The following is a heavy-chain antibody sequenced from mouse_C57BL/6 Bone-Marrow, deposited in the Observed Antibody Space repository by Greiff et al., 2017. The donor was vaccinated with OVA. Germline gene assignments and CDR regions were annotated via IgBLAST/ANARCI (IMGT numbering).Heavy chain of an antibody. Sequence: QVQLKQSGAELVRPGTSVKLSCKASGYTFTSYWMHWVKQRPGQGLEWIGVIDPSDSYTNYNQKFKGKATLTVDTSSSTAYMQLSSLTSEDSAVYYCARSGIYYDYDNYWGQGTTLTVSS. V-gene: IGHV1-59*01. CDR2: IDPSDSYT. J-gene: IGHJ2*01. CDR1: GYTFTSYW. CDR3: ARSGIYYDYDNY. D-gene: IGHD2-4*01.